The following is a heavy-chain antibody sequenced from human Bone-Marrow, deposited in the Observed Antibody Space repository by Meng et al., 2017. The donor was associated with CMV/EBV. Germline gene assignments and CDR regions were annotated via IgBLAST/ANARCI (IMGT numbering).Heavy chain of an antibody. CDR1: GFTFSSYG. CDR3: ARDPSGSSTSCYDY. J-gene: IGHJ4*02. V-gene: IGHV3-33*01. CDR2: IWYDGSNK. D-gene: IGHD2-2*01. Sequence: SGFTFSSYGMHWVRQAPGKGLEWVAVIWYDGSNKYYADSVKGRFTISRDNSKNTLYLQMNSLRAEDTAVYYCARDPSGSSTSCYDYWGQGTLVTV.